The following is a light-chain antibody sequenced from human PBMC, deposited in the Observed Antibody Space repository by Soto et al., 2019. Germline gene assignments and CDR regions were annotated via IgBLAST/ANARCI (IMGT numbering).Light chain of an antibody. J-gene: IGKJ5*01. Sequence: EIVLTQSPATLSLSPGERATLSCRASQNINRYLAWYHQKPGQPPRLLIYDASTRATGIPARFSGSGSGTAFTLTISSLEPEDFAVYYCQQRSNWPITFGQGTRLEIK. CDR2: DAS. V-gene: IGKV3-11*01. CDR1: QNINRY. CDR3: QQRSNWPIT.